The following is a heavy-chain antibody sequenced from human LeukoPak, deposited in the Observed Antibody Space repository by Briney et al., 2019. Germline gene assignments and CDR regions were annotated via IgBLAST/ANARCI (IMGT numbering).Heavy chain of an antibody. CDR2: INHSGST. V-gene: IGHV4-34*01. Sequence: KASETLSLTCAVYGGSFSGYYLSWIRQPPGKGLEWIGEINHSGSTNYNPSLKSRVTISVDTSKNQFSLKLSSVTAADTAVYYCARGGGSGWYRGPDYYYYYYMDVWGKGTTVTVSS. J-gene: IGHJ6*03. D-gene: IGHD6-19*01. CDR3: ARGGGSGWYRGPDYYYYYYMDV. CDR1: GGSFSGYY.